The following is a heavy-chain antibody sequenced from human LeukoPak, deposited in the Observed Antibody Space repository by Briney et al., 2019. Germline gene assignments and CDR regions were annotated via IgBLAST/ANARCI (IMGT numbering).Heavy chain of an antibody. J-gene: IGHJ4*02. V-gene: IGHV3-23*01. CDR1: GFTFSSYA. CDR2: ISDIGGST. CDR3: AREGEWLAN. Sequence: GGSLRLSCAASGFTFSSYAMSWVRQAPGKGLEWVSTISDIGGSTSYADSVKGRFTISRDNSKNTLYLQMNSLRAEDTAVYYCAREGEWLANWGQGTLVTVSS. D-gene: IGHD6-19*01.